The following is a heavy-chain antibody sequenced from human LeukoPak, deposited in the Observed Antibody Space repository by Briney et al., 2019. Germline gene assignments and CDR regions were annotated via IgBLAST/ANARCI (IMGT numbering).Heavy chain of an antibody. CDR1: GGSFSGYY. J-gene: IGHJ5*02. CDR2: INHSGST. V-gene: IGHV4-34*01. Sequence: SETLSLTCAVYGGSFSGYYWSWIRQPPGKGLEWIGEINHSGSTNYNPSLKSRVTISVDTSKNQFSLKLSSVTAADTAVYYCAREGEEQEHSNWFDPWGQGTLVTVSS. CDR3: AREGEEQEHSNWFDP. D-gene: IGHD1/OR15-1a*01.